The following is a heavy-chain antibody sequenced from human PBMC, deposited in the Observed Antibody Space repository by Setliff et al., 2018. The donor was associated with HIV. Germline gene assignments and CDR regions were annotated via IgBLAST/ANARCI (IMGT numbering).Heavy chain of an antibody. Sequence: ASVKVSCKASGYTFTTYYIHWIRQAPGQGLEWMGIINPKDGSTNYAQNFQGRVTVTRDTSTTTVYMELISLRSEDKAVYYCARDQAYYYDDSGFNKGPFDAFDFWGLGTMVTVSS. J-gene: IGHJ3*01. CDR2: INPKDGST. CDR1: GYTFTTYY. V-gene: IGHV1-46*01. D-gene: IGHD3-22*01. CDR3: ARDQAYYYDDSGFNKGPFDAFDF.